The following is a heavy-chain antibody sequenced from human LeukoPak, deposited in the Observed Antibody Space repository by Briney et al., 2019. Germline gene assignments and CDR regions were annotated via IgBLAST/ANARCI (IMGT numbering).Heavy chain of an antibody. J-gene: IGHJ4*02. CDR2: ISYDGSNK. D-gene: IGHD2/OR15-2a*01. V-gene: IGHV3-30-3*01. CDR1: GFTFSSYA. Sequence: GGSLRLSCAASGFTFSSYAMHWVRRAPGKGLEWVAVISYDGSNKYYADSVKGRFTISRDNAKNTLYLQMNSLRAEDTAVYYCARSTPFDPFDYWGQGTLVTVSS. CDR3: ARSTPFDPFDY.